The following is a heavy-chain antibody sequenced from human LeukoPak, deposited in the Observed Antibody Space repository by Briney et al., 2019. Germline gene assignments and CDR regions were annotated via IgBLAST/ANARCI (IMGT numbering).Heavy chain of an antibody. CDR2: INHNGNVN. J-gene: IGHJ6*02. Sequence: GGSLSLSCAASGFTFSSYWMNWARQAPGKGLEWVASINHNGNVNYYVDSVKGRFTISRDNAKNSLYLQMSNLRAEDTAVYFCARGGGLDVWGQGATVTVSS. CDR3: ARGGGLDV. CDR1: GFTFSSYW. V-gene: IGHV3-7*03. D-gene: IGHD3-16*01.